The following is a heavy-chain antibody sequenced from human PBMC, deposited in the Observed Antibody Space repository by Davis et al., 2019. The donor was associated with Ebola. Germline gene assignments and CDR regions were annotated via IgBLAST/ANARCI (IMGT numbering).Heavy chain of an antibody. D-gene: IGHD3-16*01. J-gene: IGHJ4*02. CDR3: AGEGPDAGGGY. V-gene: IGHV4-59*01. CDR1: GASFSNYY. Sequence: SETLSLTCTVSGASFSNYYWSWIRQPPGKGLEWIGYIYHSGDTNYSPSLKSRVTISTDTSRNQFSLKLTSVTAADTAVYYCAGEGPDAGGGYWGQGTLVTVSS. CDR2: IYHSGDT.